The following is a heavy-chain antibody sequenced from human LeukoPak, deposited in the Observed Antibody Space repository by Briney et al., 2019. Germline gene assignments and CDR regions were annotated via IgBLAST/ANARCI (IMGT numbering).Heavy chain of an antibody. CDR3: ASRSLGTQPQYCHYAMDV. V-gene: IGHV5-51*01. CDR2: IYPGDSDT. J-gene: IGHJ6*02. D-gene: IGHD1-1*01. Sequence: GESLKISCKGSGYSFTNYCIGWVRQMPGKGLEWMGIIYPGDSDTRYSPSFQGQVTISADKSISTAYLQWSSLRASDTAMYYCASRSLGTQPQYCHYAMDVWGRGTTVTVSS. CDR1: GYSFTNYC.